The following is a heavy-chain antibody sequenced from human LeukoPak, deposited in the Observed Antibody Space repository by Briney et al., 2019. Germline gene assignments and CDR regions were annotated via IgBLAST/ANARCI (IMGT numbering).Heavy chain of an antibody. D-gene: IGHD5-18*01. V-gene: IGHV3-23*01. Sequence: PGGSLRLSCAASGFTFSSYAMSWVCKAPGKGLEWVSAISGSGGSTYYADSVKGRFTIPRDNSKNTLYLQMNSLRAEDTAVYYCASLWIQLWPGWGQGTLVTVSS. CDR1: GFTFSSYA. J-gene: IGHJ4*02. CDR3: ASLWIQLWPG. CDR2: ISGSGGST.